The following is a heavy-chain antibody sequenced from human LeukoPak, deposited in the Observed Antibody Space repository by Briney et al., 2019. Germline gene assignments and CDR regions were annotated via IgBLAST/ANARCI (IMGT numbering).Heavy chain of an antibody. CDR2: IYYSGST. Sequence: SETLSLTCTVSGGSISSSSYYWGWIRQPPGKGLEWIGSIYYSGSTYYNPSLKSRVTISVDTSKNQFSLKLSSVTAADTAIYYCARLDYDSSGPFDYWGQGTLVTVSS. D-gene: IGHD3-22*01. CDR1: GGSISSSSYY. J-gene: IGHJ4*02. V-gene: IGHV4-39*01. CDR3: ARLDYDSSGPFDY.